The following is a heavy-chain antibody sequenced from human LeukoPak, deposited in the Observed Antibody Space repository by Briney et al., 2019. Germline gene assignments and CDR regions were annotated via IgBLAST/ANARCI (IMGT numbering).Heavy chain of an antibody. J-gene: IGHJ4*02. V-gene: IGHV7-4-1*02. D-gene: IGHD2-15*01. CDR1: GYTFTSYA. CDR2: INTNTGNP. Sequence: GASVKISCKASGYTFTSYAMNWVRQAPGQGLEWMGWINTNTGNPTYAQGFTGRFVFSLDTSVSTAYLQISSLKAEDTAVYYCARPLYCSGGSCYSGDYWGQGTLVTVSS. CDR3: ARPLYCSGGSCYSGDY.